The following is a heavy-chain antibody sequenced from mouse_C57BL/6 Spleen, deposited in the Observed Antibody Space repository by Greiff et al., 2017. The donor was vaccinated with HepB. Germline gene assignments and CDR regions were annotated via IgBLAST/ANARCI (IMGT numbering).Heavy chain of an antibody. D-gene: IGHD2-4*01. V-gene: IGHV5-12*01. Sequence: EVQLVESGGGLVQPGGSLKLSCAASGFTFSDYYMYWVRQTPEKRLEWVAYISNGGGSTYYPDTVKGRFTISRDNAKNTLYLQMSRLKSEDTAMYYCARRGDDYYFDYWGQGTTLTVSS. J-gene: IGHJ2*01. CDR2: ISNGGGST. CDR1: GFTFSDYY. CDR3: ARRGDDYYFDY.